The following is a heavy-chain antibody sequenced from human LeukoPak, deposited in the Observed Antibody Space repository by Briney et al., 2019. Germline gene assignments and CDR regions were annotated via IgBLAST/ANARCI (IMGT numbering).Heavy chain of an antibody. J-gene: IGHJ4*02. V-gene: IGHV3-53*05. CDR2: ISNDGNT. Sequence: AASLVLSNASSGTLVKCDIMSLLRPPPRERLELGAFISNDGNTYYAHTVQGRVTITRDKSKNTADIQMSSLRAEDTAVYYCARAKRRGKDSPWFDYWGQGTLVTVSS. D-gene: IGHD3-10*01. CDR1: GTLVKCDI. CDR3: ARAKRRGKDSPWFDY.